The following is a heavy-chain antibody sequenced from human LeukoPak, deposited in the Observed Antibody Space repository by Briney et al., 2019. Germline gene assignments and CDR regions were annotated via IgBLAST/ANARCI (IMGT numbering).Heavy chain of an antibody. CDR1: GFTFSSYA. V-gene: IGHV3-30*18. CDR2: ISYDGSNK. CDR3: AKVDTYDFWSGYPDY. D-gene: IGHD3-3*01. J-gene: IGHJ4*02. Sequence: GGSLRLSCAASGFTFSSYAMSWVRQAPGKGLEWVAVISYDGSNKYYADSVKGRFTISRDNSKNTLYLQMNSLRAEDTAVYYCAKVDTYDFWSGYPDYWGQGTLVTVSS.